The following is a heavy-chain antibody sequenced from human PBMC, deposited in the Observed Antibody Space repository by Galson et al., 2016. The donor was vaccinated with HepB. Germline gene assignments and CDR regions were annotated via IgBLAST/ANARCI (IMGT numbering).Heavy chain of an antibody. CDR2: IKSKTDPETI. D-gene: IGHD3-10*01. CDR1: GFTFTDAW. J-gene: IGHJ4*02. Sequence: SLRLSCAASGFTFTDAWMTWVRQAPGKGLEWLGRIKSKTDPETIDYAAPVKGRFIISRDDSKNTLYLRMNSLKTEDTAIYYCATYGSGRNFDFWGQGTLVTVSS. V-gene: IGHV3-15*01. CDR3: ATYGSGRNFDF.